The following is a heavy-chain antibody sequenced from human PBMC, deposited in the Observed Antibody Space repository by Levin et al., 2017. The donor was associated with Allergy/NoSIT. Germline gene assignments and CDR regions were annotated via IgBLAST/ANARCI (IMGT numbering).Heavy chain of an antibody. V-gene: IGHV4-59*01. D-gene: IGHD2-15*01. CDR2: SYYSGST. Sequence: PSETLSLTSTVSGGSINNYYWSWIRQPPGKGLEWIGYSYYSGSTSYKPSLRGRVTLSVDMSRNQFSLRLSSVTAADTAVYYCARYGSDGHRYLDPWGQGTLVTVSS. CDR3: ARYGSDGHRYLDP. J-gene: IGHJ5*02. CDR1: GGSINNYY.